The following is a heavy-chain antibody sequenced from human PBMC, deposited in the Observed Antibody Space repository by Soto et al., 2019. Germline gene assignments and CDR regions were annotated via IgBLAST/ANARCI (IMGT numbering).Heavy chain of an antibody. V-gene: IGHV1-8*01. CDR1: GYTFTSYD. D-gene: IGHD2-15*01. Sequence: ASVKVSCKASGYTFTSYDINWVRQATGQGLEWMGWMNPNSGNTGYAQKFQGRVTMTRNTSISTAYMELSSLRSEDTAVYYCASLGYCSGGSCSVSRRGFYYMDVWGKGTTVTVSS. J-gene: IGHJ6*03. CDR3: ASLGYCSGGSCSVSRRGFYYMDV. CDR2: MNPNSGNT.